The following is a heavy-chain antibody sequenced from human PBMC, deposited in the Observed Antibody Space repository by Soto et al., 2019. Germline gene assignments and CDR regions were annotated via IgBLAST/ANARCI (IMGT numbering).Heavy chain of an antibody. Sequence: GSLRLSCAASGFSLNIYAMHWVRQAPGKGLEWVSVISYDGSNKFYGDSVKCRFTISRDNYKNTVYLQMKRLRADDTAVYFCESDGSSVSCYRQGGMDVWGQGTTVTVSS. CDR2: ISYDGSNK. D-gene: IGHD2-2*02. CDR3: ESDGSSVSCYRQGGMDV. V-gene: IGHV3-30-3*01. CDR1: GFSLNIYA. J-gene: IGHJ6*02.